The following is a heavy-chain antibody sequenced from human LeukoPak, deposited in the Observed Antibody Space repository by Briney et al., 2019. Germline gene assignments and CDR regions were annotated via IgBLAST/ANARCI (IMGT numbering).Heavy chain of an antibody. D-gene: IGHD3-10*01. CDR1: GFTFSSYG. CDR2: ITYDGYYK. J-gene: IGHJ4*02. V-gene: IGHV3-30*18. CDR3: AKDRSAVVRASPMDS. Sequence: QAGGSLRLSCEASGFTFSSYGMHCVRQAPGRGLEWVALITYDGYYKYYADSVKGRFTISSDNSKNTLYLHMNNLRPEDTAVYYCAKDRSAVVRASPMDSWGQGTLVIVSS.